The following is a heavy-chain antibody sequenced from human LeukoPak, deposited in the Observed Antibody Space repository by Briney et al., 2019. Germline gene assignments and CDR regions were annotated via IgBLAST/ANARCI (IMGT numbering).Heavy chain of an antibody. V-gene: IGHV3-30*02. J-gene: IGHJ6*03. CDR1: GFTFTGHS. D-gene: IGHD3-10*01. Sequence: GGSLRLSCVASGFTFTGHSMHWVRQAPGKGLEWVAFIRYDGSNKYYADSVKGRFTISRDNAKNTLYLQMNSLRAEDTAVYYCARGGWFGELVRRFGYYYYYMDVWGKGTTVTVSS. CDR3: ARGGWFGELVRRFGYYYYYMDV. CDR2: IRYDGSNK.